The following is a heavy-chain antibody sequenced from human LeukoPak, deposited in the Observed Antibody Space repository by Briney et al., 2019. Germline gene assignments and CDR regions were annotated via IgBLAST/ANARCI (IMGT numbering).Heavy chain of an antibody. CDR2: IFNSGST. CDR3: ARSPGDYDFWSGSSYNWFDP. V-gene: IGHV4-59*01. Sequence: PSETLSLTCTVSGGSFSTYYWSWIRQPPGKGLEWIGHIFNSGSTNYNPSLKSRVTISVDTSKNQFPLKLSSVTAADTAVYYCARSPGDYDFWSGSSYNWFDPWGQGTLVTVSS. D-gene: IGHD3-3*01. J-gene: IGHJ5*02. CDR1: GGSFSTYY.